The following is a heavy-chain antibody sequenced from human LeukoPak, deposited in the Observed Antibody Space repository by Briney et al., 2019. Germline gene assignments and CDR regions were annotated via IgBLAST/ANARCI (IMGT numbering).Heavy chain of an antibody. D-gene: IGHD1-1*01. Sequence: SETLSLTCTVSGGSVSSGSYYWSWIRQPPGKGLEWIGYIYYSGSTNYNPSLKSRVTISVDTSKNQFSLKLSSVTAADTAVYYCARVRGNWNDVWTNWFDPWGQGTLVTVSS. V-gene: IGHV4-61*01. CDR3: ARVRGNWNDVWTNWFDP. CDR1: GGSVSSGSYY. CDR2: IYYSGST. J-gene: IGHJ5*02.